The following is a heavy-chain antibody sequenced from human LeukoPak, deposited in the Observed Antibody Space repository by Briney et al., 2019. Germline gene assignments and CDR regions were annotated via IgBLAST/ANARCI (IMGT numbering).Heavy chain of an antibody. CDR3: ARGWYGSGWFGS. CDR1: GGSISSSSYY. CDR2: SGST. J-gene: IGHJ5*02. V-gene: IGHV4-39*07. D-gene: IGHD6-19*01. Sequence: SETLSLTCTVSGGSISSSSYYWGWMRQPPGKGLEWIYSGSTYYNPSLKSRVTISVDTSKNQFSLKLSSVTAADTAVYYCARGWYGSGWFGSWGQGTLVTVCS.